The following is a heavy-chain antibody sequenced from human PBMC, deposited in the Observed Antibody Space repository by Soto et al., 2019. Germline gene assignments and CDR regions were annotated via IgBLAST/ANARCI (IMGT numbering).Heavy chain of an antibody. Sequence: EVQLVESGGDLVQPGGSLRLSCAASGFTFSGYSMNWVRQAPGKGLVWLSYVSGSGRTLYYTDSVKGRFTISRDNAKNFLYVQMTSLRDEATVVYYCARGISIFGVDNYYFDSWGQGTLVTVSS. J-gene: IGHJ4*02. D-gene: IGHD3-3*01. CDR1: GFTFSGYS. CDR3: ARGISIFGVDNYYFDS. CDR2: VSGSGRTL. V-gene: IGHV3-48*02.